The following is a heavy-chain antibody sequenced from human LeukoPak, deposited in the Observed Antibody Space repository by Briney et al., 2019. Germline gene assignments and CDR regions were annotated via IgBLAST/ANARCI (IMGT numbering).Heavy chain of an antibody. CDR3: AKASGQAGYCSSTSCHYTFDY. J-gene: IGHJ4*02. CDR2: IRYDGSDK. Sequence: GGSLRLSCAASGFTFSSYGMHWVRQAPGKGLEWVAFIRYDGSDKYYADSVKGRFIVSRDNSKNTLYLQMNSLRAEDTTVYYCAKASGQAGYCSSTSCHYTFDYWGQGTLVTVSS. CDR1: GFTFSSYG. V-gene: IGHV3-30*02. D-gene: IGHD2-2*01.